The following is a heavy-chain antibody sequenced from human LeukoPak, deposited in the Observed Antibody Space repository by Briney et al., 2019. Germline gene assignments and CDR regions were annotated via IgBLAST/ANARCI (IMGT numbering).Heavy chain of an antibody. J-gene: IGHJ3*01. V-gene: IGHV3-21*01. CDR1: GFTFSNAW. Sequence: GGSLRLSCAASGFTFSNAWMNWVRQAPGKGLEWVSSISSTSGYIYYADLVKGRFTISRDNANNFLYLQMNSLRAEDTAVYYCGRDGFMGTWGQGTMVTVSS. D-gene: IGHD7-27*01. CDR3: GRDGFMGT. CDR2: ISSTSGYI.